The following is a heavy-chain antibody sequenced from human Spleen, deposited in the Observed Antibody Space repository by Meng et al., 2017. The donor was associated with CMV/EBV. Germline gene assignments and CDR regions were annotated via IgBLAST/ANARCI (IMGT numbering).Heavy chain of an antibody. V-gene: IGHV1-69*04. CDR2: IIPILGIA. J-gene: IGHJ6*02. CDR1: GGTFSSYT. D-gene: IGHD3-10*01. Sequence: GGSLRLSCKASGGTFSSYTISWVRQAPGQGLEWMGRIIPILGIANYAQKFQGRVTITADKSTSTAYMELSSLRSEDTAVYYCARDYGPGEYGMDVWGQGTTVTVSS. CDR3: ARDYGPGEYGMDV.